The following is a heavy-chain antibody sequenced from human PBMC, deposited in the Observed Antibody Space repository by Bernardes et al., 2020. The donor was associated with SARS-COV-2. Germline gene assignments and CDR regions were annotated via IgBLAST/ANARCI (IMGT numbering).Heavy chain of an antibody. Sequence: GGSLRLSCTASGFTFSSYWMSWVRQAPGKGLEWVANIKQDGSEKYYVDSVKGRFTISRDNAKNSLYLQMNSLRAEDTAVYYCARVGYCSSTSCYAPHYYYYGMDVWGQGTTVTVSS. D-gene: IGHD2-2*01. V-gene: IGHV3-7*04. CDR2: IKQDGSEK. CDR3: ARVGYCSSTSCYAPHYYYYGMDV. CDR1: GFTFSSYW. J-gene: IGHJ6*02.